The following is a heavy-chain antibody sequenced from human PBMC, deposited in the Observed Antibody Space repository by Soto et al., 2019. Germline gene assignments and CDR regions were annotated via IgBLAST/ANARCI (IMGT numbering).Heavy chain of an antibody. J-gene: IGHJ3*02. CDR1: GGTFSTYS. V-gene: IGHV1-69*02. CDR3: TIGSWSGEVFDI. D-gene: IGHD2-21*01. Sequence: QVQLVQSGAGVKKPGSSVKVSCKDSGGTFSTYSMFWVRQAPGQGLEWMGRIIPILGIANYAQKFQDRVTITADKSTSTAYMELSSLRSEDTALYFCTIGSWSGEVFDIWGQGTMVTVSS. CDR2: IIPILGIA.